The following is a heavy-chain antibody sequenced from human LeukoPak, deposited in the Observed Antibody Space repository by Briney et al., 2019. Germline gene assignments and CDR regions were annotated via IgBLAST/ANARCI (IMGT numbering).Heavy chain of an antibody. CDR3: ARGLGIAVAGSFFDY. D-gene: IGHD6-19*01. Sequence: SETLSLTCAVYGGSFSGYYWSWIRQPPGKGLEWIGEINHSGSTNYNPSLKSRVTISVDTSKNQFSLKLSSVTAADTAVYYCARGLGIAVAGSFFDYWGQGTLVTVSS. V-gene: IGHV4-34*01. CDR2: INHSGST. J-gene: IGHJ4*02. CDR1: GGSFSGYY.